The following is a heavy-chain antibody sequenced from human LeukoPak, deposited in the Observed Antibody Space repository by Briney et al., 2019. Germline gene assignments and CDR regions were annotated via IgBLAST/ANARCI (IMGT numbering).Heavy chain of an antibody. Sequence: SETLSLTCTVSGGSISSSSYYWGWIRQPPGKGLEWIGSIYYSGSTYYNPSLKSRVTISVDTSKNQFSLKLSSVTAADTAVYYCARLKIVGALYYFDYWGQGTLVTVSS. CDR2: IYYSGST. V-gene: IGHV4-39*01. CDR3: ARLKIVGALYYFDY. D-gene: IGHD1-26*01. J-gene: IGHJ4*02. CDR1: GGSISSSSYY.